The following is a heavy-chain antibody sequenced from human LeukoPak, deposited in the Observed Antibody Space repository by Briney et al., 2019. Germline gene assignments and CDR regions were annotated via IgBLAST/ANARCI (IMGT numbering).Heavy chain of an antibody. Sequence: SGTLSLTCAVSGGSISSTYWWSWVRQPPGKGLEWIGEIFHSGSTNYNPSLKRRVTISVDKSKNQFSLKLSSVTAADTAVYYCARESGYSGPFDNWGQGTLVTVSS. D-gene: IGHD5-12*01. V-gene: IGHV4-4*02. CDR2: IFHSGST. CDR1: GGSISSTYW. CDR3: ARESGYSGPFDN. J-gene: IGHJ4*02.